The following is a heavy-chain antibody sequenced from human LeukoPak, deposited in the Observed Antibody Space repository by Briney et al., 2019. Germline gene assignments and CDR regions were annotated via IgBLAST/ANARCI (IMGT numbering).Heavy chain of an antibody. CDR3: AKMTKMNFYHHAMDV. V-gene: IGHV3-30*18. D-gene: IGHD2/OR15-2a*01. J-gene: IGHJ6*01. CDR1: GFMFSSYG. Sequence: PGGSLRLSCVASGFMFSSYGMHWVRQAPGKGLELVAVTSYDGGESYYADSVKGRFTISRDNSENTLYLQMSSLRVEDTAVYYCAKMTKMNFYHHAMDVWGQGTTVTVSS. CDR2: TSYDGGES.